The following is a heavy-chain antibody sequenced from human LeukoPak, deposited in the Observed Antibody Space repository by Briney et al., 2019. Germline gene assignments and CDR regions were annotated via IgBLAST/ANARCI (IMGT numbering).Heavy chain of an antibody. CDR1: GGTFSSYA. D-gene: IGHD6-6*01. CDR3: ARAYSSSSYYYYGMDV. V-gene: IGHV1-46*01. CDR2: INPSGGST. J-gene: IGHJ6*02. Sequence: ASVKVSCKASGGTFSSYAISWVRQAPGQGLEWMGIINPSGGSTSYAQKFQGRVTMTRDTSTSTVYMELSSLRSEDTAVYYCARAYSSSSYYYYGMDVWGQGTTVTVSS.